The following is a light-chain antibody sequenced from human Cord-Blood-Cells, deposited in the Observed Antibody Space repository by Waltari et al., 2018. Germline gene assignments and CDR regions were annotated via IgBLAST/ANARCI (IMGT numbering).Light chain of an antibody. CDR2: KDS. CDR3: YSAADNNRGV. CDR1: VPAKNS. V-gene: IGLV3-27*01. Sequence: SYALPPPSSVSVSPGPTARITCSGDVPAKNSARWFQQKPGQAPVLVIYKDSERPSGIPERFSGSSSGTTVTLTISGAQVEDEADYYCYSAADNNRGVFGGGTKLTVL. J-gene: IGLJ3*02.